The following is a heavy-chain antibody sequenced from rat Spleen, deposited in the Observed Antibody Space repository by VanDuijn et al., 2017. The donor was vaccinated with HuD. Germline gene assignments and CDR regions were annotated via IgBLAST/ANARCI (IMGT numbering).Heavy chain of an antibody. CDR2: ISSGGTNT. CDR3: ARSGGGGPYYFDY. CDR1: GFTFSNYG. V-gene: IGHV5-29*01. D-gene: IGHD1-11*01. Sequence: EVQLVESGGGLVQPGRSLKLSCAASGFTFSNYGMAWVRQAPTKGLEWVATISSGGTNTYYRDSVKGRFTISRDNAKSTLYLQMDSLRSEDTATYYCARSGGGGPYYFDYWGQGVMVTVSS. J-gene: IGHJ2*01.